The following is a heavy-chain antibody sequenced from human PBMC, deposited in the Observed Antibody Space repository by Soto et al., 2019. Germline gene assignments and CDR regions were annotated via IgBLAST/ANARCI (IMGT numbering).Heavy chain of an antibody. J-gene: IGHJ5*02. CDR3: AREISMKGWFDP. Sequence: QVQLRESGPGLVKPSETLSLTCTVSGDSIRSGGYYWSWIRQHPGKGLEWIGYIYYSGSTYNNPSLRSRTTISVDTSKNQFSLKLSSVTAADTAIYYCAREISMKGWFDPWGQGTLVTVSS. CDR1: GDSIRSGGYY. D-gene: IGHD3-22*01. CDR2: IYYSGST. V-gene: IGHV4-31*03.